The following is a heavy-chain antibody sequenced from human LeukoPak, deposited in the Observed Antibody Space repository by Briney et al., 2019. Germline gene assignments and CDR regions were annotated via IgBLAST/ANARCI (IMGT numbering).Heavy chain of an antibody. J-gene: IGHJ4*02. Sequence: GGSLRLSCAASGFTFSDYYMSWIRQAPGKGLEWVSYISSSSSYTNYADSVKGRFTISRDNAKNSLYLQMNSLRAEDTAVYYCARGAYTAMALRYDYWGQGTLVTVPS. V-gene: IGHV3-11*06. CDR2: ISSSSSYT. CDR1: GFTFSDYY. CDR3: ARGAYTAMALRYDY. D-gene: IGHD5-18*01.